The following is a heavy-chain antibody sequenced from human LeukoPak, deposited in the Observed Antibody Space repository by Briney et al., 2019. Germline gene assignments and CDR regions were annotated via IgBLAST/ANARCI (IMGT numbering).Heavy chain of an antibody. Sequence: GGTLRLSCAASGFTFSSYGMSWVRQAPGKGLEWVSAFSGNGGDTFYADSVKGRFTNSRDNSKNTLYLQMSSLRVEDTAVYYCAKGGYGDHYYYYYYMDVWGKGTPVTISS. CDR2: FSGNGGDT. V-gene: IGHV3-23*01. D-gene: IGHD4-17*01. CDR3: AKGGYGDHYYYYYYMDV. CDR1: GFTFSSYG. J-gene: IGHJ6*03.